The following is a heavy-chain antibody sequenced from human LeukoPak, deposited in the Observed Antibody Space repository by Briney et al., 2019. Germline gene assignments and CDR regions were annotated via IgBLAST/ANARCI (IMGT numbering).Heavy chain of an antibody. V-gene: IGHV4-39*01. D-gene: IGHD2-8*02. CDR1: GDSISSNKY. CDR2: IYYSGNN. CDR3: ARGFRIEVVYAQSGTFDI. Sequence: SETLSLTCNVSGDSISSNKYWGWIRQPPGKELEWIGSIYYSGNNYYNPSLKSRVIISVDTSNNQLSLKLNSVTAADTAVYYCARGFRIEVVYAQSGTFDIWGQGTMVTVSS. J-gene: IGHJ3*02.